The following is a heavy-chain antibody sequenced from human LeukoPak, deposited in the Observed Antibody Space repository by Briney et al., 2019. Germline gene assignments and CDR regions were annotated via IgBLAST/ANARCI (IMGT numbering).Heavy chain of an antibody. Sequence: PSQTLSLTCSVSGGSISSGGYYWSWIRQPPGKGLEWIGEINHSGSTNYNPSLKSRVTISVDTSKNQFSLKLSSVTAADTAVYYCARSRNNIVATPGPFDYWGQGTLVTVSS. CDR3: ARSRNNIVATPGPFDY. J-gene: IGHJ4*02. CDR1: GGSISSGGYY. V-gene: IGHV4-30-2*01. D-gene: IGHD5-12*01. CDR2: INHSGST.